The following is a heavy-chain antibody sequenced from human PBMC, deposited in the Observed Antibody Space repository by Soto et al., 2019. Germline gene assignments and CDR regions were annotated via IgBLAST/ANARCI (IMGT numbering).Heavy chain of an antibody. CDR2: VSGDGGAK. D-gene: IGHD1-26*01. Sequence: PGGSLRLSCAACGFTFSDYYMSWMRQAPEKGLEWVSYVSGDGGAKSYADSVKGRFSISRDNAKNQFSLKLSSVTAADTAVYYCARRGWVGAILGWGQGTLVTVSS. CDR1: GFTFSDYY. CDR3: ARRGWVGAILG. J-gene: IGHJ4*02. V-gene: IGHV3-11*04.